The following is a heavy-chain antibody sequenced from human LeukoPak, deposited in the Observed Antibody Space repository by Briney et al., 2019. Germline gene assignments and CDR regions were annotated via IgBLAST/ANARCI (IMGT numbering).Heavy chain of an antibody. CDR2: ISTSGSII. D-gene: IGHD6-19*01. J-gene: IGHJ4*02. V-gene: IGHV3-11*01. CDR1: GFTFSDYY. Sequence: SGGSLRLSCAASGFTFSDYYMSWIRQAPGKGLEWVSYISTSGSIIFYADSVRGRFAISRDNAKNSLYLQMNSLRAEDTAVYYCARGYSSGWYKFDYWGQGTLVTVSS. CDR3: ARGYSSGWYKFDY.